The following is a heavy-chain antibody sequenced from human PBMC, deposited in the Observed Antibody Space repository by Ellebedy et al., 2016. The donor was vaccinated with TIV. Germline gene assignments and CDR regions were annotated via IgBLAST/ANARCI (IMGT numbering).Heavy chain of an antibody. CDR3: ARGWEYNRSPRRYYYYGMDV. D-gene: IGHD1-14*01. Sequence: GSLRLXCAVYGGSFSGYYWSWIRQPPGKGLEWIGEINHSGSTNYNPSLKSRVTISVDTSKNQFSLKLSSVTAADTAVYYCARGWEYNRSPRRYYYYGMDVWGQGTTVTVSS. CDR2: INHSGST. V-gene: IGHV4-34*01. J-gene: IGHJ6*02. CDR1: GGSFSGYY.